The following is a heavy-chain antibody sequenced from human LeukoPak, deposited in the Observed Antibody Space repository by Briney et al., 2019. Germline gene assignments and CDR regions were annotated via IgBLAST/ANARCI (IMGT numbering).Heavy chain of an antibody. Sequence: GGSLRLSCAACGFTFSDYYMSWIRQARAKGLEGVSYISVSGNTIHYADSVKGRFTISRDNAKNSLYLQMNSLRAEDTAVYYCARDQGSGWVFDYWGQGTLVTVSS. CDR1: GFTFSDYY. CDR2: ISVSGNTI. J-gene: IGHJ4*02. D-gene: IGHD6-19*01. V-gene: IGHV3-11*04. CDR3: ARDQGSGWVFDY.